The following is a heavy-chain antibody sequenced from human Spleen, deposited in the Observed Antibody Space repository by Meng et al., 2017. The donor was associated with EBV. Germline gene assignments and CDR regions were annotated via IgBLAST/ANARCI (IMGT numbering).Heavy chain of an antibody. CDR1: GGSFTDYF. CDR3: ARGMVAAASLDW. Sequence: QAQLQQWGAGLLKPSETRSLTCAVYGGSFTDYFWSWIRQSPGKGLEWIGEINHRGSTNYKPSLKSRVTISVDTSKNQFSLNLTSVTAADTAVYYCARGMVAAASLDWWGQGTLVTVSS. CDR2: INHRGST. V-gene: IGHV4-34*01. J-gene: IGHJ4*02. D-gene: IGHD2-2*01.